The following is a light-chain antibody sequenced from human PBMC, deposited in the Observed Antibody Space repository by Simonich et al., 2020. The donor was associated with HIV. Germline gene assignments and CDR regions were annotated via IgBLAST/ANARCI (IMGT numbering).Light chain of an antibody. Sequence: EIVMTQSPATLSVSPGERATLSCRASKSVSSNLAWYQQKPGLAPRLLIYDASSRATGIPDRFSGSGSGTDFTLTISRLDPEDFAVYYCQQYGSSPTFGPGTKVDIK. CDR2: DAS. J-gene: IGKJ3*01. CDR3: QQYGSSPT. V-gene: IGKV3D-20*01. CDR1: KSVSSN.